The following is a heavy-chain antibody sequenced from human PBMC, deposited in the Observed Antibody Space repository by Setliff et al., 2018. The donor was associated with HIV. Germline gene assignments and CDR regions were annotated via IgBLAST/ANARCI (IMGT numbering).Heavy chain of an antibody. CDR2: IYTSGST. CDR1: GGSISTYY. V-gene: IGHV4-4*07. CDR3: ARGSDTTGWSRYYYYMDV. J-gene: IGHJ6*03. D-gene: IGHD6-19*01. Sequence: PSETLSLTCTVPGGSISTYYWTWIRQPAGKGLEWIGRIYTSGSTNYNPSLKSRVTMSVDTSKNQFSLKLSSVTAADTAMYYCARGSDTTGWSRYYYYMDVWGKGTTVTVSS.